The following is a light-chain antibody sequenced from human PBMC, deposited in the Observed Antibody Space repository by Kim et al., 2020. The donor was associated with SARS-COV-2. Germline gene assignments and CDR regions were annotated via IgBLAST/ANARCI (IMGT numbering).Light chain of an antibody. CDR2: GAS. J-gene: IGKJ5*01. Sequence: ATLSLSPGEPATLSCRASQSVTNHLAWYQQKPGQAPRLLIYGASTRATGIPARFSGSGSGTDFTLTISSLEPEDFAVYHCQQRGSFGQGTRLEIK. CDR1: QSVTNH. CDR3: QQRGS. V-gene: IGKV3-11*01.